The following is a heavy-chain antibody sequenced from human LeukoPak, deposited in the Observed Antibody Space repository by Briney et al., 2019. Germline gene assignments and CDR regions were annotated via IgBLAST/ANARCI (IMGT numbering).Heavy chain of an antibody. V-gene: IGHV3-7*03. CDR1: GFTFSHYW. D-gene: IGHD5-12*01. CDR3: ARDSGRFYIDY. Sequence: GGSLRLSCAASGFTFSHYWMTWVRQAPGKGLEWVANIKQDGSEKYYVDSLKGRFTISRDNAKNSLYLQINSLRADDTAIYYCARDSGRFYIDYWGQGTLVTVS. J-gene: IGHJ4*02. CDR2: IKQDGSEK.